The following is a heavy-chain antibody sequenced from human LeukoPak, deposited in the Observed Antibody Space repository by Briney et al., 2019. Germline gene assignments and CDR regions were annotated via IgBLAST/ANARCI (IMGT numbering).Heavy chain of an antibody. CDR1: GFTFSSYA. CDR2: ISYDGSNK. J-gene: IGHJ6*02. CDR3: ARDRYGMDV. Sequence: PGRSLRLSCAASGFTFSSYAMHWVRQAPGKGLEWVAVISYDGSNKYYADSVKGRFTISRDNSKNTLYLQTNSLRAEDTAVYYCARDRYGMDVWGQGTTVTVSS. V-gene: IGHV3-30-3*01.